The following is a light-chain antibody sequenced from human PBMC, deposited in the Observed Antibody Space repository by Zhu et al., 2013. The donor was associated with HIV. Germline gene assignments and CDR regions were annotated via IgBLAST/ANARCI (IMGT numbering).Light chain of an antibody. CDR1: QSISNY. CDR2: SIS. Sequence: DIQMTQSPSSLSASVGDNVTITCRASQSISNYLNWYQQKPGKGPKLLIHSISTLMGGVPSRFSGSGSGADFTLTVRSLQPEDFGIYYCQQSYRIPLTFGGGTEGGDQT. J-gene: IGKJ4*01. V-gene: IGKV1-39*01. CDR3: QQSYRIPLT.